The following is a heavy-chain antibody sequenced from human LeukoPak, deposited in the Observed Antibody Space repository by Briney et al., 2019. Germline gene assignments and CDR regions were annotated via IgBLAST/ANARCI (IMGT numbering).Heavy chain of an antibody. Sequence: GESLKISCKGSGYSFTSYWIGWVRQMPGKGLEWMGIIYPGDSDTRYSPSFQGQVTISADKSISTAYLQWSSLKASDTAMYYCARRSNRLEYSYGSTYYFDYWGQGTLVTVSS. CDR2: IYPGDSDT. CDR3: ARRSNRLEYSYGSTYYFDY. V-gene: IGHV5-51*01. D-gene: IGHD5-18*01. CDR1: GYSFTSYW. J-gene: IGHJ4*02.